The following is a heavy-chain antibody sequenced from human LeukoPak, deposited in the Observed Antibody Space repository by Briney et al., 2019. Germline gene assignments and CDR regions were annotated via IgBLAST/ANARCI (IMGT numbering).Heavy chain of an antibody. D-gene: IGHD6-6*01. J-gene: IGHJ4*02. CDR3: TTWSSQFDY. CDR2: IKSKTDGGTT. Sequence: GGSLRHSCAASGFTFSNAWMTWVRQAPGKGLECIGFIKSKTDGGTTDSATPVKGRFTVSRDDSKNTLYLQMNSLKTEDTAVYYCTTWSSQFDYWGQGTLVTVSS. V-gene: IGHV3-15*01. CDR1: GFTFSNAW.